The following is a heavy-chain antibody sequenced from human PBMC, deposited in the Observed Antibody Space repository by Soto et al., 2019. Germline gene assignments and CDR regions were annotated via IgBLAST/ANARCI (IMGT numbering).Heavy chain of an antibody. CDR3: ASNAFDY. Sequence: QVQFLQSGAEVKKPGASVKVSCKTSGYIFTDYPIHWVRQAPGRGLEWVAWINTGNGTTRYSPRLQGRVSLTTDTSASTAYMQLTGLRFEDTAVYYCASNAFDYWGQGTMVAVS. V-gene: IGHV1-3*04. CDR2: INTGNGTT. CDR1: GYIFTDYP. J-gene: IGHJ4*02.